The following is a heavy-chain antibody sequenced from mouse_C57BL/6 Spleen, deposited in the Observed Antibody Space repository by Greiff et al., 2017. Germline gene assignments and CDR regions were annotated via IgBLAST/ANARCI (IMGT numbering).Heavy chain of an antibody. CDR1: GYTFTSYG. CDR3: ARVDYYGSSSYFDV. V-gene: IGHV1-81*01. D-gene: IGHD1-1*01. J-gene: IGHJ1*03. Sequence: VKLVESGAELARPGASVKLSCKASGYTFTSYGISWVKQRTGQGLEWIGEIYPRSGNTYYNEKFKGKATLTADKSSSTAYMELRSLTSEDSAVYFCARVDYYGSSSYFDVWGTGTTVTVSS. CDR2: IYPRSGNT.